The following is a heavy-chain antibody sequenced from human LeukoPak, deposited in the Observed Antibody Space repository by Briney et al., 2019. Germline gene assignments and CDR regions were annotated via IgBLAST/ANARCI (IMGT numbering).Heavy chain of an antibody. Sequence: AGGSLRLSCAASGFTFITYWMNWVRQAPGKGLEWVANIKQDGSEKYYVDSVKGRFTISRDNAKNSLYLQMNSLRAEDTAVYYCARDFDWLFDYWGPGTLVTVSS. CDR2: IKQDGSEK. D-gene: IGHD3-9*01. CDR1: GFTFITYW. J-gene: IGHJ4*02. CDR3: ARDFDWLFDY. V-gene: IGHV3-7*04.